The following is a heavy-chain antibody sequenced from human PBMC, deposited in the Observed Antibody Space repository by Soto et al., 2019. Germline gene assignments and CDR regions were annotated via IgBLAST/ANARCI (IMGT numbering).Heavy chain of an antibody. CDR2: IDPSDSYT. Sequence: GESLKISCKGSGYSFTSYWISWVRQMPGKGLEWMGRIDPSDSYTNYSPSFQGHVTISADKSISTAHLQWSSLKASDTAMYYCARHLWFGESPTNYYYYYGMDVWGQGTTVTVSS. CDR3: ARHLWFGESPTNYYYYYGMDV. D-gene: IGHD3-10*01. J-gene: IGHJ6*02. V-gene: IGHV5-10-1*01. CDR1: GYSFTSYW.